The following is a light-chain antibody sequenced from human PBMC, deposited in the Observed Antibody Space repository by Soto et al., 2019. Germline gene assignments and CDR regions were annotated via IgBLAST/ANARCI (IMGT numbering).Light chain of an antibody. CDR2: YAS. CDR3: QQYDKWPHT. CDR1: QNLSRN. V-gene: IGKV3-15*01. J-gene: IGKJ2*01. Sequence: EMVMTQSPATLSVSPGERATLSCRASQNLSRNLAWYQQQPGQAPRLLIFYASTRATVIPARFSGSGSGTDFTLTSSRLQSEDFAVYYCQQYDKWPHTFGQGTKLEIK.